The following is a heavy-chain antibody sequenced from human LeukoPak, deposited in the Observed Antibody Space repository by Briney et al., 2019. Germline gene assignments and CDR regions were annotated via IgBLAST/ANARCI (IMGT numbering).Heavy chain of an antibody. D-gene: IGHD3-22*01. CDR1: GYTFTSYG. Sequence: GASVKVSCKASGYTFTSYGISWVRQAPGQGLEWMGWISAYNGNTNYAQKFQGRVTMTRDMSTSTVYMELSSLRSEDTAVYYCARGDYYDSSGYYLDHDAFDIWGQGTMVTVSS. J-gene: IGHJ3*02. CDR3: ARGDYYDSSGYYLDHDAFDI. CDR2: ISAYNGNT. V-gene: IGHV1-18*01.